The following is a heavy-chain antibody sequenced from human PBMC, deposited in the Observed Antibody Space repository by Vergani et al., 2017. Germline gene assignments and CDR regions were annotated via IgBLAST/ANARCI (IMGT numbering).Heavy chain of an antibody. J-gene: IGHJ2*01. D-gene: IGHD3-16*01. CDR1: GDSIISRSYY. Sequence: QMQLHESGPGLVKASETLSLTCTVSGDSIISRSYYWGWIRQPPGKGLEWIGSIYNSGNGDSSSSLKSRVTISADTSKNQFSLRLTSVTAADTAVYYCASGKYYSDSTSHFRGRYFDVWGRGTLGTVPS. V-gene: IGHV4-39*01. CDR2: IYNSGNG. CDR3: ASGKYYSDSTSHFRGRYFDV.